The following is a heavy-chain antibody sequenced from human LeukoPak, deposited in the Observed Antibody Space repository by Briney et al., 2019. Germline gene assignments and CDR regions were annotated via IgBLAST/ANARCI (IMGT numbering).Heavy chain of an antibody. J-gene: IGHJ4*02. Sequence: GSLRLSCAASGFTFSSYAMSWVRQPPGKGLEWIGSIYYSGSTYYNPSLKSRVTISVDTSKNQFSLKLSSVTAADTAVYYCARGNWNPDYWGQGTLVTVSS. D-gene: IGHD1-20*01. V-gene: IGHV4-38-2*01. CDR2: IYYSGST. CDR1: GFTFSSYA. CDR3: ARGNWNPDY.